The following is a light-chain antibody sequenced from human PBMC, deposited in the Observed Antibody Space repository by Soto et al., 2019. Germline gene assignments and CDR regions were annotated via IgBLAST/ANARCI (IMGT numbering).Light chain of an antibody. V-gene: IGKV1-5*03. CDR3: QQSYSTPQT. J-gene: IGKJ1*01. CDR2: KAS. Sequence: DIQMTQSPSTLSASVGDRVTITCRASQSIGSWLSWFQQKAGKAPKALIYKASSLEPGVPSRFSGSGSATEFTLTITSLQPDDFATYYCQQSYSTPQTFGQGTKVEIK. CDR1: QSIGSW.